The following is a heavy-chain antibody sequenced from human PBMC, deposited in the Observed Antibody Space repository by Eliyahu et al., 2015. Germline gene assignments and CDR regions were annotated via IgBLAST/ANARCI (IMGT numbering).Heavy chain of an antibody. CDR2: INHSGST. CDR3: ARGPAYYYDSSGYSDIDY. J-gene: IGHJ4*02. D-gene: IGHD3-22*01. Sequence: QVQLQQWGAGLLKPSETLSLTCAVYGGSFSGYYWSWIRQPPGKGLEWIGEINHSGSTNYNPSLKSRVTISVDTSKNQFSLKLSSVTAADTAVYYCARGPAYYYDSSGYSDIDYWGQGTLVTVSS. V-gene: IGHV4-34*01. CDR1: GGSFSGYY.